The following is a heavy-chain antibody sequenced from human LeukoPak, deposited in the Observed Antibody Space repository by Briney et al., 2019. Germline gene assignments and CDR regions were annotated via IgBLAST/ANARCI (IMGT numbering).Heavy chain of an antibody. CDR2: ISGSGGST. Sequence: GGSLRLSCAASGFTFSSYAMSWVRQAPGKGLEWVSAISGSGGSTYYADSVKGQFTISRDNSKNTLYLQMNSLGAEDTAVYYCAKDYLRAEYSSRWYDYWGQGTLVTVSS. J-gene: IGHJ4*02. D-gene: IGHD6-19*01. V-gene: IGHV3-23*01. CDR3: AKDYLRAEYSSRWYDY. CDR1: GFTFSSYA.